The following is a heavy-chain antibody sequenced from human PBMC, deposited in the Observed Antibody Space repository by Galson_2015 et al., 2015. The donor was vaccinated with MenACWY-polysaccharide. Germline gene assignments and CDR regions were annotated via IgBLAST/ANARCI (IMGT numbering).Heavy chain of an antibody. J-gene: IGHJ6*02. CDR1: GFSLGAWY. CDR3: ARGHYGLDV. CDR2: ISKSGDSI. Sequence: SLRLSCAASGFSLGAWYMSWIRQAPGKGLEWLSYISKSGDSIYYGDSVKGRFAISRDNAKNSLYLQLNSLEVEDTAICYCARGHYGLDVWGQGTTVTVSS. V-gene: IGHV3-11*01.